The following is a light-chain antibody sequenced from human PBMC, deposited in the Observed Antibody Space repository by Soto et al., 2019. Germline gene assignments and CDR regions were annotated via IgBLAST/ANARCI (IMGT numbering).Light chain of an antibody. V-gene: IGKV1-27*01. Sequence: DIQMTQSPSSLSASVGDRVTITCRASQGISNYLAWYQQKPGKVPKLLIYAASTLQSGVPSRFSGSGSGTDFTLTISRLEPEDFAVYSCQQYGSSPWTFGQGTKVEIK. CDR2: AAS. CDR1: QGISNY. J-gene: IGKJ1*01. CDR3: QQYGSSPWT.